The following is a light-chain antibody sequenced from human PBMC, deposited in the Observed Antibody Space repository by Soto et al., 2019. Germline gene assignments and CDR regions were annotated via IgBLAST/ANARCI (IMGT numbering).Light chain of an antibody. CDR2: EVS. J-gene: IGLJ3*02. CDR1: SSDIGRYNY. CDR3: GSYTSATTWV. Sequence: QSVLTQPASVSGSPGQSITISCTGSSSDIGRYNYVSWYQQLPGKAPKLIIYEVSNRPSGVSDRFSGSKSGNTASLSISGLQTEDEADYYCGSYTSATTWVFGGGTKQTVL. V-gene: IGLV2-14*03.